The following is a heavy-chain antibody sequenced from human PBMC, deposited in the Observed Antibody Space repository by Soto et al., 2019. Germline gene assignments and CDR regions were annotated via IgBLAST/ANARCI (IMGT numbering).Heavy chain of an antibody. J-gene: IGHJ6*02. CDR3: ARVDTPTVRVGMDV. CDR2: ISANIIST. V-gene: IGHV3-23*01. CDR1: GFNFNSHA. Sequence: EVQLLESGGGLVQPAGSLRLSCAASGFNFNSHAMTWVRQAPGKGLEWVSTISANIISTYYADSVKGRFTISRDNSKNTLYVPMSSLRVEDTAVYHCARVDTPTVRVGMDVWGQGTTGTVSS. D-gene: IGHD2-15*01.